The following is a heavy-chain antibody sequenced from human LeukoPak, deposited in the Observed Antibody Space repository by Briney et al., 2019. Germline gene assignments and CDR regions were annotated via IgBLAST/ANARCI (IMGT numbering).Heavy chain of an antibody. V-gene: IGHV3-20*04. J-gene: IGHJ6*04. CDR3: AELGITMIGGV. CDR1: GFTFSSYG. CDR2: INWNSDSI. D-gene: IGHD3-10*02. Sequence: GGSLRLSCAASGFTFSSYGMSWVRQAPGKGLEWVSGINWNSDSIGYADSVKGRFTTSRDNAKNSLYLQMNSLRAEDTAVYYCAELGITMIGGVWGKGTTVTISS.